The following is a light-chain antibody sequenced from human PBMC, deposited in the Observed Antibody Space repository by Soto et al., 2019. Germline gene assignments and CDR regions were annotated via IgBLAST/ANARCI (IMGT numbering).Light chain of an antibody. J-gene: IGKJ1*01. CDR1: QSISRW. CDR2: GAS. CDR3: QQCHRYLT. V-gene: IGKV1-5*01. Sequence: DIQMTQSPSALSASVGDRFTITCRASQSISRWLAWYQQKPGKAPKLLISGASSLQSGVPSRFSGSASGTEFTLTISSLQPDDIATYYCQQCHRYLTFGQGTKVDI.